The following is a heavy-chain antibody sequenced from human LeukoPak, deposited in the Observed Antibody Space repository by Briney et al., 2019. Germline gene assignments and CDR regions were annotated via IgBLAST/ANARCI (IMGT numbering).Heavy chain of an antibody. Sequence: GGSLRLSCAASGFTFSTYGMHWVRQAPGKGLEWVALVWSDGNGKFYADSVKGRFTISRDNSKNTLYLQMNSLRAEDTAVYYCAKVAGGSSTSCYGCYYYGMDVWGQGTTVTVSS. CDR2: VWSDGNGK. CDR1: GFTFSTYG. J-gene: IGHJ6*02. D-gene: IGHD2-2*01. V-gene: IGHV3-33*06. CDR3: AKVAGGSSTSCYGCYYYGMDV.